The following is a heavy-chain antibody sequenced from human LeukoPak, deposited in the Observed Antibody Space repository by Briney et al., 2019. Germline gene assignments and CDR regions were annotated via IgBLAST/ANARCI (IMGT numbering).Heavy chain of an antibody. CDR2: IYYSGST. D-gene: IGHD3-10*01. CDR1: GCSISSGGYY. Sequence: SQTLSLTCTVSGCSISSGGYYWCWIRPPPEKLLEWMGYIYYSGSTYYNSSIKSRVTISVDKSKNQLSLKLSYMTAAETAVYYCARDQVTMVRGVIGNYYYYYYMDVGGKGTTVTVSS. V-gene: IGHV4-31*03. CDR3: ARDQVTMVRGVIGNYYYYYYMDV. J-gene: IGHJ6*03.